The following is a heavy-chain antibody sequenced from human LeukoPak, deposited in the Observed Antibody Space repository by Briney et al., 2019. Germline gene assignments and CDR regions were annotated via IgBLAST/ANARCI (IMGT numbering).Heavy chain of an antibody. J-gene: IGHJ4*02. CDR3: ARDLGAYCGGDCYSGFDY. Sequence: GASVKVSCKASGYTFTSYYMHWVRQAPGQGLEWMGIINPSGGSTSYAQKFQGRVTMTRDMSTSTVYMELSSLRSEDTAVYYCARDLGAYCGGDCYSGFDYWGQGTLVTVSS. CDR2: INPSGGST. D-gene: IGHD2-21*02. CDR1: GYTFTSYY. V-gene: IGHV1-46*01.